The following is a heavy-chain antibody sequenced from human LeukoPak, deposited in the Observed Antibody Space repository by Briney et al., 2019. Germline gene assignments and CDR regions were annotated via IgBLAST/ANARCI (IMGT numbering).Heavy chain of an antibody. CDR2: IRYDGSNK. D-gene: IGHD3-10*01. Sequence: GESLGLSCAASGFTFSSYGMHWVRQAPGKGLEWVAFIRYDGSNKYYADSVKGRFTISRDNSKNTLYLQMNSLRDEDTAVYYCAKAKRYYGSGRELDYWGQGTLVTVSS. CDR1: GFTFSSYG. CDR3: AKAKRYYGSGRELDY. J-gene: IGHJ4*02. V-gene: IGHV3-30*02.